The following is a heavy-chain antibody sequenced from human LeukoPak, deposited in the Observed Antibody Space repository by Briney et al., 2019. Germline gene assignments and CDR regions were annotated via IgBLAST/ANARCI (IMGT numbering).Heavy chain of an antibody. Sequence: SETLSLTCTVSGGSISSYYWSWIRQPPEKGLEWIGYIYYSGSTNYNPSLKSRVTISVDTSKNQFSLKLSSVTAADTAVYYCARVFGYYYYFDYWGQGTLVTVSS. V-gene: IGHV4-59*01. D-gene: IGHD3-22*01. J-gene: IGHJ4*02. CDR3: ARVFGYYYYFDY. CDR1: GGSISSYY. CDR2: IYYSGST.